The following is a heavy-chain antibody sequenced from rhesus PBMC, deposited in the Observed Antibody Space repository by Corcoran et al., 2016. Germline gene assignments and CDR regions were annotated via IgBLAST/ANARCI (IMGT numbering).Heavy chain of an antibody. CDR1: GGSISSSNW. J-gene: IGHJ4*01. V-gene: IGHV4-65*01. Sequence: QVQLQESGPGLVKPSETLSLTCAVSGGSISSSNWWSWIRQPPGKGLEWIGYISGSSGSTYYNPSLKSRVAISTDPSQHQFSLTLSSVTAADTAVYYCARASYSGSWTGIDYWGQGVLVTVSS. CDR2: ISGSSGST. D-gene: IGHD6-25*01. CDR3: ARASYSGSWTGIDY.